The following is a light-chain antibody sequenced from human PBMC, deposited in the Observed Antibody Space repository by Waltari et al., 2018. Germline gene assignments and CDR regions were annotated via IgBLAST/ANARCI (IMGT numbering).Light chain of an antibody. Sequence: SDVLTQAPSVSVAPGQTATITCRGDSIGSHSVHWYQQRPGQAPVVVVYDDAYRASGLHERISGSGAGNAATLTISRVQPGDEADYYCQVWDSSRDHPVFGPGTRVTVL. CDR2: DDA. CDR3: QVWDSSRDHPV. J-gene: IGLJ1*01. V-gene: IGLV3-21*02. CDR1: SIGSHS.